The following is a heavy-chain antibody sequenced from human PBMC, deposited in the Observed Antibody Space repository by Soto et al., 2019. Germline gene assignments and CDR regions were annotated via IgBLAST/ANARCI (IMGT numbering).Heavy chain of an antibody. V-gene: IGHV4-34*01. CDR3: ARGYYGSGSYYDY. CDR1: GGSFSGYY. J-gene: IGHJ4*02. Sequence: SETLSLTCAVYGGSFSGYYWSWIRQPPGKGLEWIGEINHSGSTNYNPSLKSRVTISVDTSKNQFSLKLSSVTAADTAVYYCARGYYGSGSYYDYWGQGTLVTVSS. CDR2: INHSGST. D-gene: IGHD3-10*01.